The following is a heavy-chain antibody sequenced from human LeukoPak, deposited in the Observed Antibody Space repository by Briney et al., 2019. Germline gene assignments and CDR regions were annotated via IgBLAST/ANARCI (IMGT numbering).Heavy chain of an antibody. D-gene: IGHD3/OR15-3a*01. CDR1: GGSFSGYY. CDR2: INHSGST. Sequence: ASETLSLTCAVYGGSFSGYYWSWIRQPPGKGLEWIGEINHSGSTNYNPSLKSRVTISVDTSKNQFSLKLSSVTAADTAVYYCARQTGSGLFILPGGQGTLVTVSS. CDR3: ARQTGSGLFILP. V-gene: IGHV4-34*01. J-gene: IGHJ4*02.